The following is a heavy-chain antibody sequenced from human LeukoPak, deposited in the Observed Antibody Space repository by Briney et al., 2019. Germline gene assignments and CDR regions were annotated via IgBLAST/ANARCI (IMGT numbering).Heavy chain of an antibody. CDR3: AREAETTLNWFDP. V-gene: IGHV1-2*02. D-gene: IGHD1-1*01. CDR1: GYTFSGYY. J-gene: IGHJ5*02. CDR2: INPNSCGT. Sequence: GSVKVSCKASGYTFSGYYMHWVRQAPGQGLEWMGWINPNSCGTKYAQKFQGRVTMTRDTSISTAYMELSRLRSDDTAVYYCAREAETTLNWFDPWGQGTLVTVST.